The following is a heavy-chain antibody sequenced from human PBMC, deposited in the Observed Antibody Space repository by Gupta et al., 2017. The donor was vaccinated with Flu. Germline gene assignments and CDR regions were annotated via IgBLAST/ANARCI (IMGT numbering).Heavy chain of an antibody. CDR3: ARDGWNDLLFEH. CDR1: GYTFTRYV. V-gene: IGHV1-3*01. CDR2: INPDNDWT. D-gene: IGHD1-1*01. Sequence: QVQLVQSGAEVRKPGASVRFSCKASGYTFTRYVIHWVRQAPGQSPEWMGWINPDNDWTKYSQKFGGRVTITRDTSANTVYLELNSLRSEDTAVYYCARDGWNDLLFEHWGQGARVTVSS. J-gene: IGHJ4*02.